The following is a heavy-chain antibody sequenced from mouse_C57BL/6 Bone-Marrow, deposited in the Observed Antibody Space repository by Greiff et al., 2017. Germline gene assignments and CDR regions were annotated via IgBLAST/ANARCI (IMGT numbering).Heavy chain of an antibody. D-gene: IGHD1-1*01. Sequence: QVQLQQSGAELARPGASVTLSCKASGYTFTSYGISWVKQRPGQGLEWIGEIYPRSGNTYYNEKFKGKATLTADKSSSTAYMELRSLTSEDSAVYFCARYRYCGSSDYWGRGTALTVSS. CDR3: ARYRYCGSSDY. CDR1: GYTFTSYG. CDR2: IYPRSGNT. V-gene: IGHV1-81*01. J-gene: IGHJ2*01.